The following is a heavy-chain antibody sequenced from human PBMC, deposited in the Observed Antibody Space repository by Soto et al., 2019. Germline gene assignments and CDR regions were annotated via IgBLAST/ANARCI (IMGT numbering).Heavy chain of an antibody. D-gene: IGHD6-13*01. CDR2: IYYSGST. Sequence: PSETLSLTCTVSGGSIISGGYYWSWIRKHPGKGLEWIGYIYYSGSTYYNPSLKSRVTISVDTSRNQFSLKLSSVTAADTAVYYCARDLAGSSSLGPIYYYYGMDVWGQGTTLTVSS. V-gene: IGHV4-31*03. CDR1: GGSIISGGYY. J-gene: IGHJ6*02. CDR3: ARDLAGSSSLGPIYYYYGMDV.